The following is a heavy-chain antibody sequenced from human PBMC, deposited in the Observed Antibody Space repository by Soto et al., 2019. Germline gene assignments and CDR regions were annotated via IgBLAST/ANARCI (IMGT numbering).Heavy chain of an antibody. J-gene: IGHJ3*02. Sequence: QVQLVESGGGVVQPGRSLRLSCAASGFTFSSYGMHWVRQAPGKGLEWVAVISYDGSNKYYADSVKGRFTISRDNSKNTLYLQINSRRAEDTAEYYCAKVIRRWRTGGDAFDIWGQGTMVTVSS. CDR1: GFTFSSYG. V-gene: IGHV3-30*18. D-gene: IGHD7-27*01. CDR2: ISYDGSNK. CDR3: AKVIRRWRTGGDAFDI.